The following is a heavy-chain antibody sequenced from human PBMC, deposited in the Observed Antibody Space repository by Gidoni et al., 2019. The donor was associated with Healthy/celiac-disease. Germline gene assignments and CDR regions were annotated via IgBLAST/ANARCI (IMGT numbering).Heavy chain of an antibody. D-gene: IGHD3-10*01. CDR1: GYTFTSYD. CDR2: MNPNSGNT. CDR3: ARALPVMVREEVYYYYGMDV. J-gene: IGHJ6*02. V-gene: IGHV1-8*01. Sequence: QVQLVQSGAEVKKPGASVKVSCKASGYTFTSYDLNWVRQATGQGLEWMGWMNPNSGNTGYAQKFQGRVTMTRNTSISTAYMELSSLRSEDTAVYYCARALPVMVREEVYYYYGMDVWGQGTTVTVSS.